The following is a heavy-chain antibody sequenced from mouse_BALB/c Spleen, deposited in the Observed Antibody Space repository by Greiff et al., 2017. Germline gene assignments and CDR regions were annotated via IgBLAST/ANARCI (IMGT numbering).Heavy chain of an antibody. V-gene: IGHV1S81*02. D-gene: IGHD4-1*01. J-gene: IGHJ4*01. Sequence: VQLQQSGAELVKPGASVKLSCKASGYTFTSYYMYWVKQRPGQGLEWIGEINPSNGGTNFNEKFKSKATLTVDKSSSTAYMQLSSLTSEDSAVYYCTRSNWDAMDYWGQGTSVTVSS. CDR2: INPSNGGT. CDR1: GYTFTSYY. CDR3: TRSNWDAMDY.